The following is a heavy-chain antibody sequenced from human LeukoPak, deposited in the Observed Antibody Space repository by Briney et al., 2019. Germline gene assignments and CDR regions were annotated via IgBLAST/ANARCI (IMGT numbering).Heavy chain of an antibody. J-gene: IGHJ4*02. CDR2: IGGSGTST. V-gene: IGHV3-23*01. Sequence: GGSLRLSCAASGFTFSSYAMSWVRQAPGKGLEWVSAIGGSGTSTYYGDSVKGRFTVSRDNSKNTLYLQMNSLRVEDTAVYYCAKVEMATIFWGQGVLVTVSS. CDR3: AKVEMATIF. D-gene: IGHD5-24*01. CDR1: GFTFSSYA.